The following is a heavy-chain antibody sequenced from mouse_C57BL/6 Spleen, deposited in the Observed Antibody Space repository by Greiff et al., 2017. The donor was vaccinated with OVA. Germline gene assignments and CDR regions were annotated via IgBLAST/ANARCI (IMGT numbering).Heavy chain of an antibody. J-gene: IGHJ1*01. CDR2: IYPGSGNT. CDR1: GYTFTDYY. D-gene: IGHD1-1*01. Sequence: QVQLKEPGAELVRPGASVKLSCKASGYTFTDYYLNWVKQRPGQGLEWIARIYPGSGNTYYNEKFKGKATLPADKSSSTAYMQLSSLTSEDSAVYICARSDYCGTWYFDVWGAGTTVTVSS. V-gene: IGHV1-76*01. CDR3: ARSDYCGTWYFDV.